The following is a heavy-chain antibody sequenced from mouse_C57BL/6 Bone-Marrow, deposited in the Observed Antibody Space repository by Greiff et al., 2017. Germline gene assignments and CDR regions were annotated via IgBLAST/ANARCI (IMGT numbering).Heavy chain of an antibody. CDR3: ARHPYYGSSYGYFDY. CDR2: ISSGSSTI. Sequence: EVMLVESGGGLVKPGGSLKLSCAASGFTFSDYGMHWVRQAPEKGLEWVAYISSGSSTIYYADTVKGRFTISRDNAKNTLFLQMTSLRSEDTAMYYCARHPYYGSSYGYFDYGGQGTTLTVSS. D-gene: IGHD1-1*01. V-gene: IGHV5-17*01. CDR1: GFTFSDYG. J-gene: IGHJ2*01.